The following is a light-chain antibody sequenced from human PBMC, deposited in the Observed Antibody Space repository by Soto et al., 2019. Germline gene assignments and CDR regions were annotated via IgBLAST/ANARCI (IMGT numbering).Light chain of an antibody. V-gene: IGKV3-20*01. CDR3: QQYNNWPPIT. J-gene: IGKJ5*01. Sequence: EIVLTQSPGTLSLSLGERATLSCRASQSVTSTYLAWYQQKPGQAPRLLIYGASSRATGIPDRFSGSGSGTDFTLTISSLQSEDFAVYYCQQYNNWPPITFGQGTRLEI. CDR1: QSVTSTY. CDR2: GAS.